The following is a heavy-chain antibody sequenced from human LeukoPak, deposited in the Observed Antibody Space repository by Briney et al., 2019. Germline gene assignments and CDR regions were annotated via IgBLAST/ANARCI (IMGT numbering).Heavy chain of an antibody. V-gene: IGHV3-23*01. CDR3: AKDVYDSSGYPYYYYYMDV. CDR2: ISGSGGST. J-gene: IGHJ6*03. D-gene: IGHD3-22*01. Sequence: GGSLRLSCAASGFTFSSYAMSWVRQAPGKGLEWVSAISGSGGSTYYADSVKGRFTISRDNSKNTLYLQMNSLRAEDTAVYYCAKDVYDSSGYPYYYYYMDVWGKGTTVTVSS. CDR1: GFTFSSYA.